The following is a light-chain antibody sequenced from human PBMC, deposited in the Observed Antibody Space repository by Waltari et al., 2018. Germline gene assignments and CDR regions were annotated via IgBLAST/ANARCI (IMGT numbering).Light chain of an antibody. J-gene: IGLJ3*02. V-gene: IGLV1-47*01. CDR2: RND. Sequence: QSVLTQPPSASGTPGQTVSISCSGSTSNIGQHYVYWYQQFPGTAPKLLMYRNDPRPSGVPDRFSASTSGTSASLAISGLRSEDEADYSVATWDDSLSGRVFGGGTELTVL. CDR1: TSNIGQHY. CDR3: ATWDDSLSGRV.